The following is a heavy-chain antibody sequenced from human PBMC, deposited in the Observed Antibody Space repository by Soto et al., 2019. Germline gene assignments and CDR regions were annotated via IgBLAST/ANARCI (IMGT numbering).Heavy chain of an antibody. J-gene: IGHJ4*02. CDR2: IKQDGSEK. CDR1: GFTFSSYW. CDR3: ARDYYDSSGYSYYFDF. V-gene: IGHV3-7*03. D-gene: IGHD3-22*01. Sequence: GGSLRLSCAASGFTFSSYWMSWVRQAPGKGLEWVANIKQDGSEKYYVDSVKGRFTISRDNAKNSLYLQMNSLRAEDTAVYYCARDYYDSSGYSYYFDFWGQGTLVTVSS.